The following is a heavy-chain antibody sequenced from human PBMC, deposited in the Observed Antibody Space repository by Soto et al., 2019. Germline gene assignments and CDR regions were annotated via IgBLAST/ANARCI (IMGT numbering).Heavy chain of an antibody. J-gene: IGHJ5*02. CDR3: ARTYRSGWENGYTVHLWSGP. CDR2: IDWDDDK. Sequence: SGPTLVNPTQTLTLTCSFSGFSLSTTGMCVSWIRQPPGKALEWLALIDWDDDKYYSPSLKTRLTISKDTSKNQVVLTVTNMDNVDTGKYYCARTYRSGWENGYTVHLWSGPCGQESLVTVSS. V-gene: IGHV2-70*01. CDR1: GFSLSTTGMC. D-gene: IGHD6-19*01.